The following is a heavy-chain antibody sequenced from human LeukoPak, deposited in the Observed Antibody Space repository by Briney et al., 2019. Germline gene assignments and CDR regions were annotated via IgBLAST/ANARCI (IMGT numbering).Heavy chain of an antibody. V-gene: IGHV4-34*01. CDR3: ARVGVGYYYYMDV. Sequence: PSETLSLTCAVYGGSFSGYYWSWIRQPPGKGLEWIGEINHSGSTNYNPSLKSRVTISVDPSKNQFSLKLSSVTAADTAVYYCARVGVGYYYYMDVWGKGTTVTVSS. CDR2: INHSGST. CDR1: GGSFSGYY. J-gene: IGHJ6*03. D-gene: IGHD2-2*01.